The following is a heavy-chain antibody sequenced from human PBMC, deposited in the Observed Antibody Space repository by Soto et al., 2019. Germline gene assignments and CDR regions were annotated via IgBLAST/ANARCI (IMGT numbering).Heavy chain of an antibody. D-gene: IGHD3-10*02. CDR3: AKDRAVFGESLDY. CDR2: ISASGGST. V-gene: IGHV3-23*01. CDR1: RFTFSSYA. J-gene: IGHJ4*02. Sequence: EVQLLESGGGLVQPGGSLRLSCAASRFTFSSYAMSWVRQAPGKGLEWVSAISASGGSTYYADSVKGRFTISRDSSKNTLYLQMTSLRAEDTAVYYCAKDRAVFGESLDYWGQGTLVTVSS.